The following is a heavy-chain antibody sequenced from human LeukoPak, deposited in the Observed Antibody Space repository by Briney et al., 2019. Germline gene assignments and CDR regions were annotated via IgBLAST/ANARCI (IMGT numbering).Heavy chain of an antibody. CDR3: ARTCPMMFCSSSFFDP. J-gene: IGHJ5*02. CDR1: GYTCSSFG. D-gene: IGHD2-2*01. Sequence: ASLKVSCKTSGYTCSSFGVTWVRQAPGQGLEWVGWISAYDGNTNYAPKFQGRVAMTTDTSTNTAYMELRSLRSDDTAIYYCARTCPMMFCSSSFFDPWGQGTLVTVSS. V-gene: IGHV1-18*01. CDR2: ISAYDGNT.